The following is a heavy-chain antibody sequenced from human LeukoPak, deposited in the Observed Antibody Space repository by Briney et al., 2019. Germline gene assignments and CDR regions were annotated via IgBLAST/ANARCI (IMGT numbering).Heavy chain of an antibody. CDR1: GFTFSTYV. CDR2: ISASGVST. D-gene: IGHD3-10*01. Sequence: PGGSLRLSCAASGFTFSTYVLSWVRQAPGKGLEWVSTISASGVSTYYADSVKGRFTISRDNSKNTLYLQMHSLRGEDTAVYHCAKDSGVYGSTDSWGQGTLVTVSS. CDR3: AKDSGVYGSTDS. J-gene: IGHJ4*02. V-gene: IGHV3-23*01.